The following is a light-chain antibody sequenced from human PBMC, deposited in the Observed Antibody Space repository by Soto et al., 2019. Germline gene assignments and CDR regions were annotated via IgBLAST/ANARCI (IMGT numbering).Light chain of an antibody. J-gene: IGKJ5*01. CDR3: QQHFNGPIT. CDR1: QSVSSSY. Sequence: ELVLTQSPGTLSLSPGERATLSCRASQSVSSSYLAWYQQKPGQAPRLLIYGASNRATGIPARFSGSGSGTDFTLTISSLEPEDFAVYYCQQHFNGPITFGQGTRLEIK. CDR2: GAS. V-gene: IGKV3D-20*02.